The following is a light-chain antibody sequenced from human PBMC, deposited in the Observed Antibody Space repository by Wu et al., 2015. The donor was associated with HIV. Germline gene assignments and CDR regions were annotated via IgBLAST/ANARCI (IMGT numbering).Light chain of an antibody. Sequence: EIVMTQSPATLSVSPGERATLSCRASQSVSNKLAWYQQKPGQAPRLLIYYASTRDTGIPARFSGSGSGTGFTLTISSLEPEDFAVYYCQQRSNWPLTFGPGTKVDIK. J-gene: IGKJ3*01. V-gene: IGKV3-11*01. CDR3: QQRSNWPLT. CDR1: QSVSNK. CDR2: YAS.